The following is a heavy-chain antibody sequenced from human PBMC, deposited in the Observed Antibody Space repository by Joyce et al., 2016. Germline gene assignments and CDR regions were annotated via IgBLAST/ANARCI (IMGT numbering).Heavy chain of an antibody. CDR2: IYHNEST. D-gene: IGHD3-10*01. J-gene: IGHJ4*02. V-gene: IGHV4-30-2*01. CDR1: GASVSSGGYS. Sequence: QLQLQESGSGLVKPSQTLSLTCAVSGASVSSGGYSRSWIRQPPGKGLEWIGYIYHNESTYYNPSLKSRVTISVDRSKNQFSLKLASVTAADTAVYYCASGFNFKGRSFFDYWGQGALVTVSS. CDR3: ASGFNFKGRSFFDY.